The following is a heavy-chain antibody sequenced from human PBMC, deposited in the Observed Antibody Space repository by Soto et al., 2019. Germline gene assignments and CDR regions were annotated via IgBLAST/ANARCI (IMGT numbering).Heavy chain of an antibody. V-gene: IGHV4-34*01. CDR1: GGSFSGYY. J-gene: IGHJ4*02. CDR3: ARCRRDSSGYYYVYYFDY. Sequence: QVQLQQWGAGLLKPSETLSLTCAVYGGSFSGYYWSWIRQPPGKGLEWIGEINHSGSTTYNPSLKSRGTTSLDTSKKQCSLKWSPVTAADTAVYYCARCRRDSSGYYYVYYFDYWGQGTLVTVSS. D-gene: IGHD3-22*01. CDR2: INHSGST.